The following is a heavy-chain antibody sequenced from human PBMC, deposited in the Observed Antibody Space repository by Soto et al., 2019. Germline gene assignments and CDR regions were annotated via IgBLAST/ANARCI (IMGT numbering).Heavy chain of an antibody. CDR1: GGTFSSDA. V-gene: IGHV1-69*13. CDR3: ASEDYSNYIDY. D-gene: IGHD4-4*01. Sequence: ASVKGSCKASGGTFSSDAISWVRQAPGQGLEWMGGIIPIFGTANYAQKFQGRVTITADESTSTAYMELSSLRSEDTAVYYCASEDYSNYIDYWGQGTLVTVSS. J-gene: IGHJ4*02. CDR2: IIPIFGTA.